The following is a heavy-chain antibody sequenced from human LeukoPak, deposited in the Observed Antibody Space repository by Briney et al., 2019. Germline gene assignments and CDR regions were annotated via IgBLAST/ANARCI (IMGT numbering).Heavy chain of an antibody. J-gene: IGHJ6*02. CDR1: GGSISSYY. D-gene: IGHD3-16*02. CDR2: IYYSGST. CDR3: ARDYRIYGMDV. V-gene: IGHV4-59*01. Sequence: PSETLFLTCTVSGGSISSYYWSWIRQPPGKGLEWIGYIYYSGSTNYNPSLKSRVTISVDTSKNQFSLKLSSVTAADTAVYYCARDYRIYGMDVWGQGTTVTVSS.